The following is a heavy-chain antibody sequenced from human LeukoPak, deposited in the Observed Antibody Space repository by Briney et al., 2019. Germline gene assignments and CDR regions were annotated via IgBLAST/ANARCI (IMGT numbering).Heavy chain of an antibody. CDR3: ARGSNILTGQPAFDY. V-gene: IGHV3-20*04. CDR1: GFTFDDYG. D-gene: IGHD3-9*01. J-gene: IGHJ4*02. CDR2: INWNGGST. Sequence: PGGSLRLSCAASGFTFDDYGMSWVRQAPGRGLEWVSGINWNGGSTGYADSVKGRFTISRDNAKNSLYLQMNSLRAEDTALCYCARGSNILTGQPAFDYWGQGTLVTVSS.